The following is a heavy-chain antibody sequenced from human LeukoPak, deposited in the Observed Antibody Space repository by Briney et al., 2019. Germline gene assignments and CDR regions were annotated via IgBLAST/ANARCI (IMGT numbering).Heavy chain of an antibody. Sequence: ASVKVSCKASGYTFTSYAMHWVRQAPGQRLEWMGWINAGNGNTKYSQKFQGRVTITRDTSASTAYMELRSLRSDDTAVYYCARESYDSSGYLYWGQGTLVTVSS. CDR1: GYTFTSYA. CDR3: ARESYDSSGYLY. V-gene: IGHV1-3*01. D-gene: IGHD3-22*01. CDR2: INAGNGNT. J-gene: IGHJ4*02.